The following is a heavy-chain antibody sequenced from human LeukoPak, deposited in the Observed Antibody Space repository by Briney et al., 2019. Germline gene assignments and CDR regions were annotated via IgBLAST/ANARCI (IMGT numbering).Heavy chain of an antibody. CDR2: ISGDGGST. Sequence: GGSLRLSCAASGFTFDDYAMHWVRQAPGKGLEWVSLISGDGGSTYYADSVKGRFTISRDNSKNSLFLQMNSLRTEDTALYYCAKDRVAMVRGVSFSFDCWGQGTLVTVSS. CDR3: AKDRVAMVRGVSFSFDC. V-gene: IGHV3-43*02. J-gene: IGHJ4*02. D-gene: IGHD3-10*01. CDR1: GFTFDDYA.